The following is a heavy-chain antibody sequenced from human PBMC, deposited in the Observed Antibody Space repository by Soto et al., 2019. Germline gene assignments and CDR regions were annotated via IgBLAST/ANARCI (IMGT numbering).Heavy chain of an antibody. V-gene: IGHV1-8*01. J-gene: IGHJ6*02. Sequence: QVQLVQSGAEVKKPGASVKVSCKASGYTFTSYDINWVRQATGQGLEWMGWMNPNSGNTGYAHKFQGRVTMTRNTSIRTAYMELSSLRSEDTAVYYCARGVGATDPLDYYYGMDVWGQGTTVTVSS. CDR2: MNPNSGNT. CDR3: ARGVGATDPLDYYYGMDV. CDR1: GYTFTSYD. D-gene: IGHD1-26*01.